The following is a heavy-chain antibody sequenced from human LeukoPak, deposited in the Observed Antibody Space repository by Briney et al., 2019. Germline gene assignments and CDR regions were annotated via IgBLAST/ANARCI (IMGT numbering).Heavy chain of an antibody. CDR3: ARDLGSSWSGNWFDP. V-gene: IGHV3-21*01. Sequence: PGGSLRPSCAASGFTFSSYSMNWVRQAPGKGLEWVSSISSSSSYIYYADSVKGRFTISRDNAKNSLYLQMNSLGAEDTAVYYCARDLGSSWSGNWFDPWGQGTLVTASS. D-gene: IGHD6-13*01. CDR1: GFTFSSYS. CDR2: ISSSSSYI. J-gene: IGHJ5*02.